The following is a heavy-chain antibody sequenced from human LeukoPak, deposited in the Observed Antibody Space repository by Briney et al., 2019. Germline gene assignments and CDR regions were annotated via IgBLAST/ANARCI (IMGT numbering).Heavy chain of an antibody. CDR1: GGSISSSDYY. V-gene: IGHV4-39*07. Sequence: SETLSLTCTVSGGSISSSDYYWGWIRQPPGKGLEWIGSIYYSVTTYYNPSLKSRVTISVDTSKNQFSLKLNSVTAADTAVYYCAKDRPTVVTRRHYFDYWGQGILVTVSS. J-gene: IGHJ4*02. CDR2: IYYSVTT. CDR3: AKDRPTVVTRRHYFDY. D-gene: IGHD4-23*01.